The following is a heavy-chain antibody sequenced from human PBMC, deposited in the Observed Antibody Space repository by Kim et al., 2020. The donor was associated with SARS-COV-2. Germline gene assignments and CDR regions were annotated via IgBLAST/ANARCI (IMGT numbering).Heavy chain of an antibody. CDR3: AKDRPYSATDD. V-gene: IGHV3-7*04. CDR2: DT. Sequence: DTYDVESIKGRFDIARDDAANSLFLQMDSLRAEDTAIYYCAKDRPYSATDDWGQGTLVTVSA. J-gene: IGHJ4*02. D-gene: IGHD1-26*01.